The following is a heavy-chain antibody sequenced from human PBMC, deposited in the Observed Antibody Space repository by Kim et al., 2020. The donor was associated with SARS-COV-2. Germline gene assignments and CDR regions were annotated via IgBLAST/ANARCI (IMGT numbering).Heavy chain of an antibody. CDR1: GGSFSGYY. V-gene: IGHV4-34*01. Sequence: SETLSLTCAVYGGSFSGYYWSWIRQPPGKGLEWIGEINHSGSTNYNPSLKSRVTISVDTSKNQFSLKLSSVTAADTAVYYCARATMVRGVPHAFDIWGQGTMVTVSS. D-gene: IGHD3-10*01. CDR3: ARATMVRGVPHAFDI. CDR2: INHSGST. J-gene: IGHJ3*02.